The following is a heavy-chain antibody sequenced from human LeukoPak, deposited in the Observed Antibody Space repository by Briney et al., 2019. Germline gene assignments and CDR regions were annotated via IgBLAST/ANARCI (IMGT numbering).Heavy chain of an antibody. V-gene: IGHV1-18*03. Sequence: ASVKVSCKASGYTFTSYGISWVRQAPGQGLEWMGWISAYNGNTNYAQKLQGRGTMTTDTSASTVYMELSSLRSGDMAVYYCARARYETRIWPKSRYDYYHYMDVWGKGTTVTVSS. CDR1: GYTFTSYG. D-gene: IGHD2-15*01. J-gene: IGHJ6*03. CDR3: ARARYETRIWPKSRYDYYHYMDV. CDR2: ISAYNGNT.